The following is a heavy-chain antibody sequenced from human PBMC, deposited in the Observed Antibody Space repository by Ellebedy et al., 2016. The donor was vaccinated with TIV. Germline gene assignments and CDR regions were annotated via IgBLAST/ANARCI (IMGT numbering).Heavy chain of an antibody. J-gene: IGHJ4*02. Sequence: SVKVSCKASGGTFSSYAISWVRQAPGQGLEWMGGIIPIFGTANYAQKFQGRVTITADESTSTAYMELSSLRSEDTAVYYCARALVGATTCFDYWGQGTLVTVSS. CDR3: ARALVGATTCFDY. CDR2: IIPIFGTA. CDR1: GGTFSSYA. D-gene: IGHD1-26*01. V-gene: IGHV1-69*13.